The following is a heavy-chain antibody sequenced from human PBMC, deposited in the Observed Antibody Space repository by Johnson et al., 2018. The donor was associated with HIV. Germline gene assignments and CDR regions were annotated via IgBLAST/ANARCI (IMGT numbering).Heavy chain of an antibody. CDR1: GIIFSHYG. Sequence: QVQLMESGGGLVQPGGSLRLSCAVSGIIFSHYGMHWVRQAPGKGLEWVALISYDGIKTYYVDSVTARFTISRDDARNTLYLQMNSLRAEDTAVYYCARDPAAAALRAFDIWGQGTMVTVSS. J-gene: IGHJ3*02. CDR3: ARDPAAAALRAFDI. CDR2: ISYDGIKT. V-gene: IGHV3-30*03. D-gene: IGHD6-13*01.